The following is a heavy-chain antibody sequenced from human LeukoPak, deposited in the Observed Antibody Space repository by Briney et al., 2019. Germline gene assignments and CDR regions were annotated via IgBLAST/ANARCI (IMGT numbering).Heavy chain of an antibody. D-gene: IGHD2-15*01. CDR2: ISGSGGST. CDR1: GFTFGSYG. CDR3: AKDGYCSGGNCYSANDAFDI. Sequence: SVGSLRLSCAASGFTFGSYGMSWVRQAPGKGLEWVSAISGSGGSTYYADYVKGRFTISRDNSKNTLYLQMNSLRAEDTATYYCAKDGYCSGGNCYSANDAFDIWGQGTMVTVSS. J-gene: IGHJ3*02. V-gene: IGHV3-23*01.